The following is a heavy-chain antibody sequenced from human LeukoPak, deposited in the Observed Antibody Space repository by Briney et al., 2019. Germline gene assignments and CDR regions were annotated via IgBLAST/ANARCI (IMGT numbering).Heavy chain of an antibody. CDR1: GYTFTSYY. CDR2: INPSGGST. Sequence: ASVKVSCKASGYTFTSYYMHWVRQAPGQGLEWMGIINPSGGSTSYAQKFQGRVTMTRDTSTSTVYMELSSLRSEDTAVYYCARGYCSSTSCYGRSYYYYYYMDVWGKGTTVTVSS. J-gene: IGHJ6*03. V-gene: IGHV1-46*01. D-gene: IGHD2-2*01. CDR3: ARGYCSSTSCYGRSYYYYYYMDV.